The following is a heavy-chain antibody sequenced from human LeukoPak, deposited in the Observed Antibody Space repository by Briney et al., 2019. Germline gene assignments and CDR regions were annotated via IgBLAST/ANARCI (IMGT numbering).Heavy chain of an antibody. CDR2: ISYDGSNK. D-gene: IGHD1-7*01. V-gene: IGHV3-30*04. J-gene: IGHJ4*02. Sequence: TGGSLRLSCAASGFTFSSYAMHWVRQAPGKGLEWVAVISYDGSNKYYADSVKGRFTISRDNSKNTLYLQMNSLRAEDTAVYYCAREDNWNYARWGQGTLVTVSS. CDR3: AREDNWNYAR. CDR1: GFTFSSYA.